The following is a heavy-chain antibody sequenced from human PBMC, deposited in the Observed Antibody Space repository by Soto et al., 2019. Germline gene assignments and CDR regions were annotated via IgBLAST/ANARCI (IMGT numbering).Heavy chain of an antibody. CDR3: ARDPDIVVVPPSDGFDI. CDR2: ISTSYSFI. CDR1: GFTFSSYT. J-gene: IGHJ3*02. V-gene: IGHV3-21*01. Sequence: GGSLRLSCAASGFTFSSYTMNWVRQAPGKGLEWVSSISTSYSFIYYADSVKGRFTISRDNAKNSLYLQMNSLRPEDTAVYYCARDPDIVVVPPSDGFDIWGQGTMVTVSS. D-gene: IGHD2-15*01.